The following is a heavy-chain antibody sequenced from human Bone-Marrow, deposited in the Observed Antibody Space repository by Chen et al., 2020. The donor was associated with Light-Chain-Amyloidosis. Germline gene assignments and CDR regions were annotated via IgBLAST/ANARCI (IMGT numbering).Heavy chain of an antibody. J-gene: IGHJ4*02. V-gene: IGHV3-74*01. CDR1: GFTFSTYW. CDR2: IDFDGGIT. Sequence: ELQLVQSGGGFFHPGGSLRLSCTPTGFTFSTYWVQWVRQAPGKGPEWVARIDFDGGITTYADSVKGRFTISRDNAKNTLHLQMNSLRSEDTAVYYCARRSDYFDYWGPGTQVTVSS. CDR3: ARRSDYFDY.